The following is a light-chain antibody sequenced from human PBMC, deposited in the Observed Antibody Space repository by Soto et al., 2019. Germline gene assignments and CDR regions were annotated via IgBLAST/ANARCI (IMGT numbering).Light chain of an antibody. Sequence: QSALAQPASVSGSPGQSITFSCTGASSDFGTFNLVSWYQQYPGKAPKLIIFEVNKLPPGISNRFSDSKSGNTASLTISGLQAEDEDDYYCCSYPGSSWVFGGATKLTVL. CDR2: EVN. CDR3: CSYPGSSWV. V-gene: IGLV2-23*02. CDR1: SSDFGTFNL. J-gene: IGLJ3*02.